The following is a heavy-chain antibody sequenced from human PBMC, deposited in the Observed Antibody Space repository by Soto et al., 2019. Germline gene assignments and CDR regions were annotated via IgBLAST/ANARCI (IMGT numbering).Heavy chain of an antibody. Sequence: GGSLRLSCAASGFNFAKFGMSWVSQAPGEGLQGVASITHNNGATYYADSVKGRFSVSRDNSRNVMYLQMKGLGVDDTAVYFCARNPRSDIFGVRNIVENWFDPWGQGALVTVAS. CDR3: ARNPRSDIFGVRNIVENWFDP. CDR1: GFNFAKFG. D-gene: IGHD3-3*02. V-gene: IGHV3-23*01. J-gene: IGHJ5*02. CDR2: ITHNNGAT.